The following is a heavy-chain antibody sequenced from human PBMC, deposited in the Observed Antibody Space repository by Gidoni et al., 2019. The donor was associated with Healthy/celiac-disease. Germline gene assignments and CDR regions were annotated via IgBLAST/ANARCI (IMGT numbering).Heavy chain of an antibody. CDR2: FDPEDGET. CDR1: GYTLPELS. CDR3: ATDTIAVAGTAFDI. D-gene: IGHD6-19*01. V-gene: IGHV1-24*01. J-gene: IGHJ3*02. Sequence: QVPLVQSGAEVKKPGASVTVSFKVSGYTLPELSMHWVRQAPGKGLEWMGGFDPEDGETIYAQKFQGRVTMTEDTSTDTAYMELSSLRSEDTAVYYCATDTIAVAGTAFDIWGQGTMVTVSS.